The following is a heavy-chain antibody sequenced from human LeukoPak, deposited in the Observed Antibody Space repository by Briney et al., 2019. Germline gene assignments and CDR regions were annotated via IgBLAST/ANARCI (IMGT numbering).Heavy chain of an antibody. J-gene: IGHJ5*02. V-gene: IGHV3-33*08. CDR3: ARGGGLTTANWFDP. Sequence: GGSLRLSCAASGFTFSSYSMNWVRQAPGKGLEWVAVIWYDGSNKYYADSVKGRFTISRDNSKNTLYLQMNSLRAEDTAVYYCARGGGLTTANWFDPWGQGTLVTVSS. CDR2: IWYDGSNK. D-gene: IGHD5-24*01. CDR1: GFTFSSYS.